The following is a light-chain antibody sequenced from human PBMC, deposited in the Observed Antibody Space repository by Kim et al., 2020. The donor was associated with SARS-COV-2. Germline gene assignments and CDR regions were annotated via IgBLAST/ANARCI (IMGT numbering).Light chain of an antibody. CDR2: YDS. V-gene: IGLV3-21*04. Sequence: APGKTARITCGGNNVGSKGVLWYQQKPGQAPVLVIYYDSDRPSGIPERFSGSNSGNTATLTISRVEAGDEADYYCQVWDSSSDHPVFGGGTRLTVL. CDR1: NVGSKG. CDR3: QVWDSSSDHPV. J-gene: IGLJ3*02.